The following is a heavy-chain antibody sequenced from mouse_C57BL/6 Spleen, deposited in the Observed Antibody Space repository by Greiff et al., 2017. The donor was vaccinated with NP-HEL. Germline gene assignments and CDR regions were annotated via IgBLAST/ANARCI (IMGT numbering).Heavy chain of an antibody. D-gene: IGHD2-5*01. CDR2: FDPSDSYT. CDR1: GYTFTSYW. Sequence: VQLQQPGAELVMPGASVKLSCKASGYTFTSYWMHWVKQRPGQGLEWIGEFDPSDSYTKYNQKFKGKSTLTVEKSSSPACMQLSSLTSEDSAVYYCTRGRSNYFAYWGQGTLVTVSA. J-gene: IGHJ3*01. V-gene: IGHV1-69*01. CDR3: TRGRSNYFAY.